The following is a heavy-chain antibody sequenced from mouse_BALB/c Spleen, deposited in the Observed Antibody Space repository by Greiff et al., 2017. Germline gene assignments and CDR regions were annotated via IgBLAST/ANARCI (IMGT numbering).Heavy chain of an antibody. V-gene: IGHV14-3*02. D-gene: IGHD1-1*01. CDR1: GFNIKDTY. J-gene: IGHJ2*01. CDR3: AGGFITTVVATDY. Sequence: VQLQQSGAELVKPGASVKLSCTASGFNIKDTYMHWVKQRPEQGLEWIGRIDPANGNTKYDPKFQGKATITADTSSNTAYRQLSSLTSEDTAVYYCAGGFITTVVATDYWGQGTTLTVSS. CDR2: IDPANGNT.